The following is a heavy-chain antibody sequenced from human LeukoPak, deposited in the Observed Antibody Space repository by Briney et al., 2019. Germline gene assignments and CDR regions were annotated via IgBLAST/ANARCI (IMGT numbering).Heavy chain of an antibody. CDR2: IYTSGST. CDR3: ARLRKWLLGAFDI. V-gene: IGHV4-61*02. J-gene: IGHJ3*02. D-gene: IGHD5-12*01. CDR1: GVSISSGSYY. Sequence: PSETLSLTCTVSGVSISSGSYYWSWIRQPAGKGLEWIGRIYTSGSTNYNPSLNSRVAISVDTSKNQFSLKLSSVTAADTAVYYCARLRKWLLGAFDIWGQGTMVTVSS.